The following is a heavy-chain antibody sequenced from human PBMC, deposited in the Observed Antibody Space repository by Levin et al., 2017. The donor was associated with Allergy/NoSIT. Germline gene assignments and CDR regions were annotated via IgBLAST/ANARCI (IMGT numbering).Heavy chain of an antibody. J-gene: IGHJ4*02. CDR1: GFTFTTYA. CDR2: ISTDGRGT. CDR3: ARYGSGSSYDC. Sequence: QAGGSLRLSCSASGFTFTTYAMHWVRQGPGKGLEYVSAISTDGRGTYYADSVKGRFTISRDNSKNTMYLQMSSLRTEDSAVYYCARYGSGSSYDCWGQGTLVAVSS. D-gene: IGHD3-10*01. V-gene: IGHV3-64D*06.